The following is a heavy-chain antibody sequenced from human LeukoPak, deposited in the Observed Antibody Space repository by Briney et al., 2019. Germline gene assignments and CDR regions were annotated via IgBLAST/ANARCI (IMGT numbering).Heavy chain of an antibody. CDR2: INPNSGGT. D-gene: IGHD1-26*01. V-gene: IGHV1-2*04. J-gene: IGHJ4*02. CDR3: APLSHLSGSYQFDY. Sequence: ASVKVSCKASGYTFTGYYMHWVRQSPGQGLEWMGWINPNSGGTNYAQKFQGWVTMTRDTSISTAYMELSRLRSDDTAVYYCAPLSHLSGSYQFDYWGQGTLVTVSS. CDR1: GYTFTGYY.